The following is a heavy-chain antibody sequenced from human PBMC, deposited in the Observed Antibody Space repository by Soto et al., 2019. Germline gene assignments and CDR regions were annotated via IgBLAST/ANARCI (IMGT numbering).Heavy chain of an antibody. D-gene: IGHD3-10*01. CDR1: GFTFSSHD. CDR3: IRGGIWGVSWNWFDT. V-gene: IGHV3-13*01. J-gene: IGHJ5*02. CDR2: IDSAGDA. Sequence: EVQLVESGGGLVQPGGSLRLSCAASGFTFSSHDMHWVRQVTGKGVEWVSGIDSAGDAKYPASVKGRFTISRENAKNSLYLQMNRLRAEDTAMYYCIRGGIWGVSWNWFDTWGQGTLVTVSS.